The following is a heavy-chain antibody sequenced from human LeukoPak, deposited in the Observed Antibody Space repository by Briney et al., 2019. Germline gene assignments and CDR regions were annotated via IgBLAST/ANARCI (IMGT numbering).Heavy chain of an antibody. Sequence: ASVKVSCKASGYTFTSYDINWARQATGQGLEWMGWMNPNSGNTGYAQKFQGRITMTRNTSISTAYMELSSLTSEDTAVYYCARIAAAGNRRLNYWGQGTLVTVSS. CDR2: MNPNSGNT. CDR3: ARIAAAGNRRLNY. J-gene: IGHJ4*02. CDR1: GYTFTSYD. V-gene: IGHV1-8*01. D-gene: IGHD6-13*01.